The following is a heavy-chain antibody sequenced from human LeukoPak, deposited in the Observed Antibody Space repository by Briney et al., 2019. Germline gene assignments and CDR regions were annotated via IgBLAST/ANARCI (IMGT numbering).Heavy chain of an antibody. CDR1: GGTFSSYA. V-gene: IGHV1-69*13. CDR3: AFEGYNYGYN. D-gene: IGHD5-18*01. CDR2: IIPIFGTS. J-gene: IGHJ4*02. Sequence: SVKVSCKASGGTFSSYAINWVRQAPGQGLEWMGGIIPIFGTSNYAHKFQGRVTITADESASTVYMELSSLRSDDTAIYYCAFEGYNYGYNWGQGTLVTVSS.